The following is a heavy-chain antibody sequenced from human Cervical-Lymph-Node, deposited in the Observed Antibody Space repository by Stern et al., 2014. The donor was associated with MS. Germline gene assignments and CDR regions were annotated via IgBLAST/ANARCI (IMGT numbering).Heavy chain of an antibody. Sequence: VQLVESGPGLVNPSETLSLPCTVSGGSISSSYFSWIRPPPGTGLEWLGYIYYSGNTKYNPPLTRRCTIVLNTSKNQLSLKRSSVTAADTAVYYCARFRYDILAGPLDPWGQGTLVTVSS. D-gene: IGHD3-9*01. V-gene: IGHV4-59*12. CDR3: ARFRYDILAGPLDP. CDR1: GGSISSSY. CDR2: IYYSGNT. J-gene: IGHJ5*02.